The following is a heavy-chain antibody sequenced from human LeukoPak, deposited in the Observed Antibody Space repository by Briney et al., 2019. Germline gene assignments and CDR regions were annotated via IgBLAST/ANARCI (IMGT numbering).Heavy chain of an antibody. CDR2: IYYSGST. D-gene: IGHD6-13*01. CDR3: ARDGFGSYYFDY. Sequence: SETLSLTCTVSGGSISSYYWSWIRQPPGKGLEWIGYIYYSGSTNYNPSLKSRVTITVDTYKNQFSLNLTSVTAADTAVYYCARDGFGSYYFDYWGQGTLVTVSS. CDR1: GGSISSYY. V-gene: IGHV4-59*01. J-gene: IGHJ4*02.